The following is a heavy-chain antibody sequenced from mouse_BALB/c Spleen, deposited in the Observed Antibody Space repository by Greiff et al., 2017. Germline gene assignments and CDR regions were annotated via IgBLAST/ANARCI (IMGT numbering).Heavy chain of an antibody. D-gene: IGHD1-1*01. V-gene: IGHV5-17*02. J-gene: IGHJ2*01. CDR1: GFTFSSFG. CDR2: ISSGSSTI. Sequence: EVMLVESGGGLVQPGGSRKLSCAASGFTFSSFGMHWVRQAPEKGLEWVAYISSGSSTIYYADTVKGRFTISRDNPKNTLFLQMTSLRSEDTAMYYCARSITTVVDYWGQGTTLTVSA. CDR3: ARSITTVVDY.